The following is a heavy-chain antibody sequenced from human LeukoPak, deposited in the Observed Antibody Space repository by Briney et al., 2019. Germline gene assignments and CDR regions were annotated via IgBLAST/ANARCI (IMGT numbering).Heavy chain of an antibody. Sequence: PSETLSPTCTVSGGSISSSSYYWGWIRQPPGKGLEWIGSIYYSGSTYYNPSLKSRVTISVDTSKNQFSLKLSSVTAADTAVYYCARLLLRYFDWLLPPLSWFDPWGQGTLVTVSS. V-gene: IGHV4-39*01. D-gene: IGHD3-9*01. J-gene: IGHJ5*02. CDR2: IYYSGST. CDR3: ARLLLRYFDWLLPPLSWFDP. CDR1: GGSISSSSYY.